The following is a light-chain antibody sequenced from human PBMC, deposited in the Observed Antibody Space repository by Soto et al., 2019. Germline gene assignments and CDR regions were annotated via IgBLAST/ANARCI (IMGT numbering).Light chain of an antibody. Sequence: QPVLTQPPSASGTPGQRVTISCSGSSSNIGSKTVNWYQQLPGTAPKVLIYSNNQRPSGVPDRFSGSKSGTSASLAISGLQSEDEDDYYCAAWDDSLNGWVFGGGTKLTVL. CDR1: SSNIGSKT. CDR3: AAWDDSLNGWV. J-gene: IGLJ3*02. CDR2: SNN. V-gene: IGLV1-44*01.